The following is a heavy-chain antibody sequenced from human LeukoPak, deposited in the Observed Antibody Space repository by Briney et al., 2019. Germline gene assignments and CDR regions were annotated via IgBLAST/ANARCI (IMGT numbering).Heavy chain of an antibody. Sequence: GGSLRLSCAASGLTFSSYSMNWVRQAPGKGLEWVSSISSSSSYIYYADSVKGRFTISRDNAKNSLYLQMNSLRAEDTAVYYCASLRRYCSSTSCYDYWGQGTLVTVSS. CDR2: ISSSSSYI. D-gene: IGHD2-2*01. CDR3: ASLRRYCSSTSCYDY. V-gene: IGHV3-21*01. CDR1: GLTFSSYS. J-gene: IGHJ4*02.